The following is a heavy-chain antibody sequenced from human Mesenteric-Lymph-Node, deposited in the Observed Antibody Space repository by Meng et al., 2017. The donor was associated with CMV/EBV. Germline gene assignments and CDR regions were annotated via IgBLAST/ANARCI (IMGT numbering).Heavy chain of an antibody. CDR1: GGTFSNYA. CDR3: TRDNRGETD. V-gene: IGHV1-69*10. CDR2: IMPILGVT. J-gene: IGHJ4*02. Sequence: SVKVSCKTSGGTFSNYAISWVRQAPGQGLEWMGGIMPILGVTDYAQKFQARVTITADKSTATVYMELSSLRSEDTAVYYRTRDNRGETDWGQGTLVTVSS. D-gene: IGHD3-10*01.